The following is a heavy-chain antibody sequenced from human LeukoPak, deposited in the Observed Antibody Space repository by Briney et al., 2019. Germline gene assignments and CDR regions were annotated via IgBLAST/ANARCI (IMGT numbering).Heavy chain of an antibody. J-gene: IGHJ4*02. CDR3: ARDRGHSGYDLYDF. CDR2: IKQDGSEI. CDR1: AFTFNTYA. D-gene: IGHD5-12*01. Sequence: GGSLRLSSAASAFTFNTYAMSWVRQAPGKGLGWVANIKQDGSEIYYVDSVKSRFTISRDTTKDSLYLQMNSLRAEDTAVYYCARDRGHSGYDLYDFWGQGTLVTVSS. V-gene: IGHV3-7*01.